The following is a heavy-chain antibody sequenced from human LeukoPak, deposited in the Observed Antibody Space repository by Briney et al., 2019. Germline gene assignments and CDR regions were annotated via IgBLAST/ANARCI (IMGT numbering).Heavy chain of an antibody. Sequence: PSETLSLTCTVSGGSISSYCWSWIRQPPGKGLEWIGYIYDSGSTNYNPSLKSRVTISIDTSKNQFSLKLSSVTAADTAVYYCARGGWRRLDDYWGQGTLVTVSS. CDR1: GGSISSYC. CDR3: ARGGWRRLDDY. D-gene: IGHD6-19*01. CDR2: IYDSGST. J-gene: IGHJ4*02. V-gene: IGHV4-59*12.